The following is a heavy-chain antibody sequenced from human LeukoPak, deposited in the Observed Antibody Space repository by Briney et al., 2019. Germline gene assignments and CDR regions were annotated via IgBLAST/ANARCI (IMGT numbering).Heavy chain of an antibody. CDR2: IYYSGST. Sequence: SETLSLTCTVSGASISSYYWSWIRQPPGKGLKGIGYIYYSGSTNYNPSLKSRVTISIDTSKNQFSLKLDSVTAADTAMYYCARHQELGFYDAFDIWGQGTMLTVSS. J-gene: IGHJ3*02. V-gene: IGHV4-59*08. CDR3: ARHQELGFYDAFDI. D-gene: IGHD7-27*01. CDR1: GASISSYY.